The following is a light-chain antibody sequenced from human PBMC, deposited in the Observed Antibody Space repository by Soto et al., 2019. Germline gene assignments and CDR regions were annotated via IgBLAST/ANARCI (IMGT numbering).Light chain of an antibody. Sequence: DIQMTQSPSSLSASVGDRVTITCQASQDISNYLNWYQQKPGKAPKLLIYDASNLETGVPSRFSGSGSGTDFTFTISCLQPEDIATYYCQQYDNLPPPYTFGQGTKLEIK. CDR2: DAS. CDR1: QDISNY. CDR3: QQYDNLPPPYT. J-gene: IGKJ2*01. V-gene: IGKV1-33*01.